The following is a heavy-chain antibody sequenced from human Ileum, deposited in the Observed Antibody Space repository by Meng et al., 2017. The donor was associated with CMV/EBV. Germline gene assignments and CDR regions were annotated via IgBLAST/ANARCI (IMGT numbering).Heavy chain of an antibody. Sequence: FTFSTAYKKWVRQAPGKGLEWVGRIKSNSDGGTTDYTAPVKGRFTISRDDSKNTLYLQMNSLETEDTGVYYCTTDRLLISNWYLDYWGQGTLVTVSS. D-gene: IGHD6-13*01. CDR1: FTFSTAY. V-gene: IGHV3-15*07. CDR3: TTDRLLISNWYLDY. CDR2: IKSNSDGGTT. J-gene: IGHJ4*02.